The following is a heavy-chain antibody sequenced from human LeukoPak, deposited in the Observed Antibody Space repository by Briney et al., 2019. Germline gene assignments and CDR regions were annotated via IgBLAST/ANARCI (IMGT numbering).Heavy chain of an antibody. CDR3: AKDSGNWFDP. D-gene: IGHD3-10*01. J-gene: IGHJ5*02. CDR1: GFTFSSFA. CDR2: ISSDGSNK. Sequence: GGSLRLSCEASGFTFSSFAIHWVRQAPGKGLEWVAVISSDGSNKYYPDSVKGRFTISRDNSKNTLYLQMNSLRAEDTAVYYCAKDSGNWFDPWGQGTLVTVSS. V-gene: IGHV3-30-3*01.